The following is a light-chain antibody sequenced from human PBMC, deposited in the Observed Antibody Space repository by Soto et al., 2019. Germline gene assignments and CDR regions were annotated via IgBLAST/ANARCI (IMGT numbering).Light chain of an antibody. CDR1: QYISIW. V-gene: IGKV1-5*01. J-gene: IGKJ1*01. CDR2: DAS. Sequence: DIQMTQSPSTLSASVGDGVTITCRASQYISIWLAWYQQKPGKAPKLLIYDASTLASGVPSRFSGSGSRTEFTLTISSLQPADFATYDCQQYNSHSPWTFGQGTKAEIK. CDR3: QQYNSHSPWT.